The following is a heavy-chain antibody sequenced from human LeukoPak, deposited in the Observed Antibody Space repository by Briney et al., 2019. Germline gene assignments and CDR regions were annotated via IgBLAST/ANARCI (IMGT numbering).Heavy chain of an antibody. CDR3: ARVGLDRRGYSGYEAFDY. J-gene: IGHJ4*02. V-gene: IGHV3-21*01. CDR2: ISSSSSYI. CDR1: GFTFSTYG. D-gene: IGHD5-12*01. Sequence: PGGSLRLSCAASGFTFSTYGMSWVRQAPGKGLEWVSSISSSSSYIYYADSVKGRFTISRDNAKNSLYLQINSLRAEDTAVYYCARVGLDRRGYSGYEAFDYWGQGTLVTVSS.